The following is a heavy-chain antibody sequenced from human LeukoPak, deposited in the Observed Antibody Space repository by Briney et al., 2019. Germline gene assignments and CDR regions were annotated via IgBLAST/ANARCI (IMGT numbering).Heavy chain of an antibody. Sequence: PSETLSRTCTVSGGSISSGDYYWSWIRQPPGTGLEWIGYIYYSGSTYYNPSLKSRVTISVDTSKNQFSLKLSSVTAADTAVYYCARRGVPAIGGFDYWGQGTLVTVSS. J-gene: IGHJ4*02. V-gene: IGHV4-30-4*01. CDR3: ARRGVPAIGGFDY. D-gene: IGHD4-23*01. CDR1: GGSISSGDYY. CDR2: IYYSGST.